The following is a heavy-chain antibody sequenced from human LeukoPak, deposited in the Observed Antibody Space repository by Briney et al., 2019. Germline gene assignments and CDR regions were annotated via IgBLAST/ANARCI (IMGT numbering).Heavy chain of an antibody. Sequence: PSETLSLTCAVYGESFSGYYWSWIRQPPGKGLEWIGEINHSGSTNYNPSLKSRVTISVDTSKNQFSLKLSSVTAADTAVYYCARAGGYYDSSGYYYVTTFDYWGQGTLVTVSS. D-gene: IGHD3-22*01. J-gene: IGHJ4*02. CDR2: INHSGST. CDR1: GESFSGYY. V-gene: IGHV4-34*01. CDR3: ARAGGYYDSSGYYYVTTFDY.